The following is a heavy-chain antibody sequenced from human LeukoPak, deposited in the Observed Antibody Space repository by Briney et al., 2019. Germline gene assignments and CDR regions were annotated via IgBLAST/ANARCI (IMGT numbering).Heavy chain of an antibody. CDR3: AREGTAMESHSFDY. Sequence: SETLSLTCAVYGGSFSGYYWSWIRQPPGKGLEWIGEINHSGSTHYNPSLKSRVTISVDTSKNQFSLKLSSATAADTAVYYCAREGTAMESHSFDYWGQGTLVTVSS. D-gene: IGHD5-18*01. CDR1: GGSFSGYY. V-gene: IGHV4-34*01. J-gene: IGHJ4*02. CDR2: INHSGST.